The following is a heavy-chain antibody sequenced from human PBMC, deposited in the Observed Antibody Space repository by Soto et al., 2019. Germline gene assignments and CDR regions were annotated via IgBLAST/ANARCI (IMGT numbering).Heavy chain of an antibody. CDR3: ASHYVSSGYYDRGRDY. CDR2: IIPIFGTA. J-gene: IGHJ4*02. V-gene: IGHV1-69*12. CDR1: GGTFSSYA. Sequence: QVQLVQSGAEVKKPGSSVKVSCKASGGTFSSYAISWVRQAPGQGLEWMGGIIPIFGTADYAQKFQGRVTITADESTSTGGMELSSVRSDDAAVYYCASHYVSSGYYDRGRDYWGQGTLVTVSS. D-gene: IGHD3-22*01.